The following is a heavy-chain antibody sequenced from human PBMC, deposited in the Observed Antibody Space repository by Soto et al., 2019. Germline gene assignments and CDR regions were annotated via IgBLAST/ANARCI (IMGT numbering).Heavy chain of an antibody. CDR2: ISWNSGSI. D-gene: IGHD4-17*01. CDR1: GFTFDDYA. Sequence: EVQLVESGGGLVQPGRSLRLSCAASGFTFDDYAMHWVRQAPGKGLEWVSGISWNSGSIGYADSVKGRYTISRDKAKNSLYLQMNSLRAEDTALYYCAKDLSHGPPRAEDAFDIWGQGTMVTVSS. V-gene: IGHV3-9*01. J-gene: IGHJ3*02. CDR3: AKDLSHGPPRAEDAFDI.